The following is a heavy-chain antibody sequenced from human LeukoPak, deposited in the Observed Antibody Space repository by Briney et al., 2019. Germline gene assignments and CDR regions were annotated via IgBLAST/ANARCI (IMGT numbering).Heavy chain of an antibody. CDR2: TRNKANSYTT. J-gene: IGHJ4*02. CDR3: ARASMPGRRYYFDY. D-gene: IGHD1-26*01. Sequence: PGGSLRLSCAASGFTFSDHYLDWVRQAPGKGLEWVSRTRNKANSYTTEYAASVKGRFTISRDYSKNSLYLQMNSLKTEDTAVYYCARASMPGRRYYFDYSGQGTMVTVSS. CDR1: GFTFSDHY. V-gene: IGHV3-72*01.